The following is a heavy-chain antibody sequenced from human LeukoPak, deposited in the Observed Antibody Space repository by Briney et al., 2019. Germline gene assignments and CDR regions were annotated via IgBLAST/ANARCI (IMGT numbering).Heavy chain of an antibody. V-gene: IGHV3-30*02. CDR1: GFTVSSNY. D-gene: IGHD6-25*01. J-gene: IGHJ4*02. CDR3: AKDLIPDSSGYSFDY. CDR2: IRDDGNNK. Sequence: PGGSLRLSCAASGFTVSSNYMSWVRQAPGKGLEWVAFIRDDGNNKHYGDSVKGRFTISRDNSKNTLYLQMNSLRAEDTAVYYCAKDLIPDSSGYSFDYWGQGTLVTVSS.